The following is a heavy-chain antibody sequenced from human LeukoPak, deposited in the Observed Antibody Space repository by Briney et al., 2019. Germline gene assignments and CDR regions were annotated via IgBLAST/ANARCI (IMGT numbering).Heavy chain of an antibody. J-gene: IGHJ5*02. CDR1: GYTFTSYY. Sequence: ASVKVSCKASGYTFTSYYMHWVRQAPGQGLEWMGIINPSGGSTSYAQKFQGRVTMTRDTSTSTVYMELSSLRSEDTAVYYCARDSDRVGYNYGPGDWFDPWGQGTLVTVSS. CDR2: INPSGGST. V-gene: IGHV1-46*01. CDR3: ARDSDRVGYNYGPGDWFDP. D-gene: IGHD5-18*01.